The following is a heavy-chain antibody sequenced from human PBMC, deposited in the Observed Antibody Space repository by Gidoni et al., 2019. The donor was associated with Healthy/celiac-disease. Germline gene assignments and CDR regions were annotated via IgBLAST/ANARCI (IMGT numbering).Heavy chain of an antibody. CDR3: ARLGQGPSSSWYYFDY. V-gene: IGHV4-39*01. J-gene: IGHJ4*02. Sequence: QLQLQESGPGLVKPSETLSLTCTVSGGSISSSSYYWGWIRQPPGKGLEWIGSIYYSGSTYYNPSLKSRVTISVDTSKNQFSLKLSSVTAADTAVYYCARLGQGPSSSWYYFDYWGQGTLVTVSS. CDR1: GGSISSSSYY. CDR2: IYYSGST. D-gene: IGHD6-13*01.